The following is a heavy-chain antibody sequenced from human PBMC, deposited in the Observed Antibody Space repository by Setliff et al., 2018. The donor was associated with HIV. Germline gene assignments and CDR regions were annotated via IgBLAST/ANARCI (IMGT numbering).Heavy chain of an antibody. J-gene: IGHJ6*03. D-gene: IGHD2-21*01. V-gene: IGHV1-18*01. Sequence: VSCKASGYTFTSYGISWVRQAPGQGLEWMGWISAYNGNTNYARKLQGRITMTRNTSISTAYMELSSLRSDDTAVYYCTRGRVVVIAAVKYYYYFDVWGKGTTVTVSS. CDR3: TRGRVVVIAAVKYYYYFDV. CDR1: GYTFTSYG. CDR2: ISAYNGNT.